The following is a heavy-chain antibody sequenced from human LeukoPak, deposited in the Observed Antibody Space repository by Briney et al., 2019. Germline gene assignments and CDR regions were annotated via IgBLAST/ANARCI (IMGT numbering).Heavy chain of an antibody. J-gene: IGHJ4*02. D-gene: IGHD3-22*01. CDR2: TSFDGSDN. V-gene: IGHV3-30*04. Sequence: PGGSLRLSCAASGFTFSSYAMHWVRQAPSKGLKWVAVTSFDGSDNYYADSVKGRFTISRDNSKNTLYLQMNSLRPDDTAVYYCARAPGTMIVVDYWGQGTLVTVSS. CDR3: ARAPGTMIVVDY. CDR1: GFTFSSYA.